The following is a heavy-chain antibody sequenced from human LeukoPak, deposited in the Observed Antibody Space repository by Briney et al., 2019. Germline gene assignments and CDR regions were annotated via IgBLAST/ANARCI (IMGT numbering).Heavy chain of an antibody. D-gene: IGHD1-26*01. Sequence: GGSLRLSCAASGFTFSNNAMSWVRQAPGKGLEWVSAISGSGGNTYYADSVKGRFTISRDNSKNTLFLQMSSLRAEDTAVYYCAKSATVGIKAPFDRWGQGALVTVSS. CDR1: GFTFSNNA. CDR3: AKSATVGIKAPFDR. CDR2: ISGSGGNT. V-gene: IGHV3-23*01. J-gene: IGHJ4*02.